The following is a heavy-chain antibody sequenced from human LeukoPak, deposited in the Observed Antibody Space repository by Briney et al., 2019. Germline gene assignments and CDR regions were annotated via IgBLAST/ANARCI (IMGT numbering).Heavy chain of an antibody. CDR1: GFTVSSSY. J-gene: IGHJ4*02. CDR3: ARDLRASTGAGFDY. CDR2: IYSGGRT. D-gene: IGHD4/OR15-4a*01. Sequence: GGSLRLSCVASGFTVSSSYVSWVRQAPGKGLEWVSVIYSGGRTYYADSVKGRFTISRDNSKNTLYLQMNSLRAEDTAVYYCARDLRASTGAGFDYWDQGTLVTVSS. V-gene: IGHV3-66*01.